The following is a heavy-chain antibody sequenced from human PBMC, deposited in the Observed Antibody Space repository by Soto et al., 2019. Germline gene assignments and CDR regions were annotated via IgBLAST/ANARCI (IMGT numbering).Heavy chain of an antibody. J-gene: IGHJ5*02. D-gene: IGHD2-2*01. V-gene: IGHV1-69*02. Sequence: QVQLVQSGAEVKKPGSSVKVSCKASGDTFRNYTITWLRQAPGQGLEWMGRIIPILDIANFAQKFQGKVTLTANESTGTVYMDLSSLTSEDTAVYYCARGGYCTSITCQNFFAPWGQGTLVTGSS. CDR2: IIPILDIA. CDR1: GDTFRNYT. CDR3: ARGGYCTSITCQNFFAP.